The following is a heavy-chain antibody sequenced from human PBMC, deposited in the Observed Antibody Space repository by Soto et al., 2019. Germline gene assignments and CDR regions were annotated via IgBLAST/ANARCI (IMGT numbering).Heavy chain of an antibody. J-gene: IGHJ4*02. CDR3: ARGDPPNYDILTGYYFDY. CDR2: INHSGST. D-gene: IGHD3-9*01. CDR1: GGSFSGYY. V-gene: IGHV4-34*01. Sequence: QVQLQQWGAGLLKPSETLSLTCAVYGGSFSGYYWSWIRQPPGKGLEWIGEINHSGSTNYNPSLKSRVTIPVDTSKNQFSLKLSSVTAADTAVYYCARGDPPNYDILTGYYFDYWGQGTLVTVSS.